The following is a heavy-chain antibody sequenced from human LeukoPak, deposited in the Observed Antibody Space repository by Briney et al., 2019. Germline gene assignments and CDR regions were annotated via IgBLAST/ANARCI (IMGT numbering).Heavy chain of an antibody. D-gene: IGHD4-17*01. V-gene: IGHV1-2*02. CDR2: INPNSGGT. CDR1: GYTFTDYF. J-gene: IGHJ4*02. CDR3: RTDRYGDYGDYIDY. Sequence: ASVKVSCKASGYTFTDYFIHWIRQAPGQGLEWMGWINPNSGGTNYAQKFQGRVTMTRDTSISTAYMELSRLRSDDTAVYYCRTDRYGDYGDYIDYWGQGTLVTVSS.